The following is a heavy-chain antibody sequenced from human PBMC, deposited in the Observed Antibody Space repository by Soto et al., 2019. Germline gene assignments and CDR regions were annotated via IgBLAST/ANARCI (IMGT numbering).Heavy chain of an antibody. CDR2: IWYDGSNK. CDR3: ARDPNGSGGYSDY. CDR1: GFTFSSYG. Sequence: GGSLRLSCAASGFTFSSYGMHWVRQAPGKGLEWVAVIWYDGSNKYYADSVKGRFTISRDNSKNTLYLQMNSLRAEDTAVYYCARDPNGSGGYSDYWGQGTLVTVSS. J-gene: IGHJ4*02. D-gene: IGHD5-18*01. V-gene: IGHV3-33*01.